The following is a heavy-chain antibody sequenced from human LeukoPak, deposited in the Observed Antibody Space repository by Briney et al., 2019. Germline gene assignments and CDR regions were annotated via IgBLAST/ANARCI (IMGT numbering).Heavy chain of an antibody. V-gene: IGHV4-4*07. Sequence: SETLSLTCTVSGGSISSYYWSWIGQPAGKGLEWIGHIFTSGSTNYNPSLKSRVTISVDKSKNQFSLKLISVTAADTAVYYCARFDSSSWSYYFDYWGQGTLVTVSS. CDR3: ARFDSSSWSYYFDY. CDR2: IFTSGST. J-gene: IGHJ4*02. CDR1: GGSISSYY. D-gene: IGHD6-13*01.